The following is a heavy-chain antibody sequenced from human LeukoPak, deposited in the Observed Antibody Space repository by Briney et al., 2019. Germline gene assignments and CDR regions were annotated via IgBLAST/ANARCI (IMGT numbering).Heavy chain of an antibody. CDR3: AREKIVATITRSYYYGIDV. J-gene: IGHJ6*02. Sequence: SVKVSCKASVYTFTGYYIHWVRQAPGQGLEWMGWINPNSGGTNYAQKLQGRATTTSDTSISTAYMELSRLRSDDTAVYYCAREKIVATITRSYYYGIDVWGQGTTVTVSS. CDR2: INPNSGGT. CDR1: VYTFTGYY. V-gene: IGHV1-2*02. D-gene: IGHD5-12*01.